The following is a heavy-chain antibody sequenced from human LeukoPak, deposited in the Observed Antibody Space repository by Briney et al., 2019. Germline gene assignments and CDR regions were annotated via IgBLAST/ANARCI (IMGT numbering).Heavy chain of an antibody. V-gene: IGHV3-30*02. CDR1: GFTFSSYG. D-gene: IGHD1-1*01. CDR2: IRYDGSNK. Sequence: PGGSLRLSCAASGFTFSSYGMHWVRQAPGKGLEWVAFIRYDGSNKYYADSVKGRFTISRDNSKNTLYLQMNSLRAEDTAVYYCAREGTYSTDNVDYWGQGTLVTVSS. J-gene: IGHJ4*02. CDR3: AREGTYSTDNVDY.